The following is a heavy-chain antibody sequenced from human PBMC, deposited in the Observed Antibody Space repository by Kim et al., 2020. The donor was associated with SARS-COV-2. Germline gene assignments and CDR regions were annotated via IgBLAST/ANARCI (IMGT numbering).Heavy chain of an antibody. Sequence: ASVKVSCKVSGYTLTELSMHWVRQAPGKGLEWMGGFDPEDGETIYAQKFQGRVTMTEDTSTDTAYMELSSLRSEDTAVYYCATDPPVTSKRDYYYYGMDVWGQGTTVTVSS. CDR2: FDPEDGET. J-gene: IGHJ6*02. D-gene: IGHD4-17*01. CDR3: ATDPPVTSKRDYYYYGMDV. V-gene: IGHV1-24*01. CDR1: GYTLTELS.